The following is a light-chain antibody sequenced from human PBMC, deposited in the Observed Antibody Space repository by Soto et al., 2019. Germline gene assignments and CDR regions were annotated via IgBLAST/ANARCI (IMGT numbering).Light chain of an antibody. V-gene: IGKV1-5*03. CDR2: KAS. CDR1: QTISSW. CDR3: HHYNSYSEA. J-gene: IGKJ3*01. Sequence: DIQMTQSPSTLSGSVGDRVTITCRASQTISSWLDWYQQNPGKAPKLLIYKASTLKSGVPSRFSGSGSGTEFTLTISSLQPEDFATYYCHHYNSYSEAFGQRAKGDLK.